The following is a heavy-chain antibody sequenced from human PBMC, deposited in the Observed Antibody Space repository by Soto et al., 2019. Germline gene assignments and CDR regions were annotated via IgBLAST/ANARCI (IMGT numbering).Heavy chain of an antibody. D-gene: IGHD3-10*01. CDR2: INHSGST. CDR1: GGSFSGYS. Sequence: QVQLQQWGAGLLKPSETLSLTCAVYGGSFSGYSWSWIRQPPGKGLEWIGEINHSGSTNYNPSLKSRVTIEVDTSKNQFSLKLSSVTAADTAVYYCATQTPYGSGSYSLYYYYYFDVWGKGTTVTVSS. J-gene: IGHJ6*03. CDR3: ATQTPYGSGSYSLYYYYYFDV. V-gene: IGHV4-34*01.